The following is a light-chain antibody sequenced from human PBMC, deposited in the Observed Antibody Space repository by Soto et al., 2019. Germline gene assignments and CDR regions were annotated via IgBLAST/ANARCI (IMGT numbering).Light chain of an antibody. Sequence: QTVVTQPPSASGTPGQRVTISCSGSSSNIGTNTVIWYQQLPGTAPKLLIYSNNQRPSAVRDRFSGSKSGTSASLAISGLQSEDEADYYCASWDVSLVVFGGGTKVTVL. CDR2: SNN. CDR3: ASWDVSLVV. J-gene: IGLJ2*01. CDR1: SSNIGTNT. V-gene: IGLV1-44*01.